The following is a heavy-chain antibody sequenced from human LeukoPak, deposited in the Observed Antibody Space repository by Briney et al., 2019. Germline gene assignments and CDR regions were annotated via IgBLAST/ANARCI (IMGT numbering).Heavy chain of an antibody. CDR1: GGSISSYY. J-gene: IGHJ6*03. CDR3: ARETSQKGAHYMDV. V-gene: IGHV4-59*01. D-gene: IGHD3-16*01. CDR2: IYYSGYT. Sequence: SDTLSLTCTVSGGSISSYYWSWLRQPPGKGLEWIGDIYYSGYTNYNPSLKSRVSISVDTSKNQFSLKLRSVTAADTAVYYCARETSQKGAHYMDVWGKGTTVTISS.